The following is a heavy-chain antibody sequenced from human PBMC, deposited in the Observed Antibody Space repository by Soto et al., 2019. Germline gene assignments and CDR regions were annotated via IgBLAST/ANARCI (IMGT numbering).Heavy chain of an antibody. V-gene: IGHV3-21*01. CDR2: ISKSSSYL. J-gene: IGHJ4*02. Sequence: EVQLVESGGGLVKPGGSLTLSCAASGFSFSNYNMNWVRQAPGKGLEWVSSISKSSSYLYYADSVKGRFTISRDNAKNSLYLQMSSLRAEDTAVHYCARVMYYDSSAYSHWGQGTLVTVSS. CDR3: ARVMYYDSSAYSH. CDR1: GFSFSNYN. D-gene: IGHD3-22*01.